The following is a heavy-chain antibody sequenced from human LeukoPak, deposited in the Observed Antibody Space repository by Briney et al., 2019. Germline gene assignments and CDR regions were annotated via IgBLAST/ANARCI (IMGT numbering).Heavy chain of an antibody. D-gene: IGHD2-15*01. CDR1: GGSISSSSYY. V-gene: IGHV4-39*07. Sequence: SETLSLTCTVSGGSISSSSYYWGWIRQPPGKGLEWIGSIYYSGSTYYNPSLKSRVTISVDTSKSQFSLKLSSVTAADTAVYYCARPQYCSGGSCYSTGGAFDIWGQGTMVTVSS. CDR3: ARPQYCSGGSCYSTGGAFDI. J-gene: IGHJ3*02. CDR2: IYYSGST.